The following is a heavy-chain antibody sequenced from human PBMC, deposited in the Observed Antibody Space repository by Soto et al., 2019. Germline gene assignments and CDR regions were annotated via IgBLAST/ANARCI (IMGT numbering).Heavy chain of an antibody. Sequence: PSQTLSLTCAISGDRVSSNSAAWNWIRQSPSRGLEWLGRTYYRSKWYNDYAVSVKSRITINPDPSKNQFSLQLNSVTPEDTAVYYCAREGGIAVDLGYYYFDYWGQGTLVTVSS. CDR1: GDRVSSNSAA. CDR3: AREGGIAVDLGYYYFDY. CDR2: TYYRSKWYN. D-gene: IGHD6-19*01. V-gene: IGHV6-1*01. J-gene: IGHJ4*02.